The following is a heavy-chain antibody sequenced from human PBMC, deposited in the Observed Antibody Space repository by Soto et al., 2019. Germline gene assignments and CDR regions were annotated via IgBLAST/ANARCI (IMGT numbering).Heavy chain of an antibody. D-gene: IGHD2-8*01. V-gene: IGHV4-30-2*01. CDR3: ARGGCTNGICYPPYFAY. Sequence: QLQLQESGSGLVKPSQTLSLTCAVSGGSISSGGYSWSWIRQPPGKGLEWIGYIYHSGSTYYNPSLKSRVTISVDRSKNQFSLKLSSVTAADTAVYYCARGGCTNGICYPPYFAYWGQGTLVTVSS. CDR2: IYHSGST. J-gene: IGHJ4*02. CDR1: GGSISSGGYS.